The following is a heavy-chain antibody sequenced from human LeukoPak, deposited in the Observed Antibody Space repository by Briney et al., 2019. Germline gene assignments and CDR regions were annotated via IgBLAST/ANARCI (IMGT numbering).Heavy chain of an antibody. D-gene: IGHD3-22*01. Sequence: VASVKVSCKASGYTFTRYGISWVRQAPGQGLEWMGWISAYNGNTNYAQKLQGRVTMTTDTSTSTVYMELRGLRSDDTAVYYCARMPYDSSCYSMYWGQGTLVTVSS. CDR1: GYTFTRYG. V-gene: IGHV1-18*01. CDR2: ISAYNGNT. J-gene: IGHJ4*02. CDR3: ARMPYDSSCYSMY.